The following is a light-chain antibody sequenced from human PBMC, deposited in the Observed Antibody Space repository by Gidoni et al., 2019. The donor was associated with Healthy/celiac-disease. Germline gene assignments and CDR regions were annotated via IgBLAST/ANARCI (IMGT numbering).Light chain of an antibody. CDR1: QTISNW. CDR2: EAS. Sequence: DIQMTQSPSTLSSSVGDRVTITCRASQTISNWLAWYQQKPGNAPKVLIYEASSLESGVPSRFSGSGSGTEFTLTISSLQPDDFATYYCQQYNSYSLTFGQGTRLEIK. J-gene: IGKJ5*01. CDR3: QQYNSYSLT. V-gene: IGKV1-5*03.